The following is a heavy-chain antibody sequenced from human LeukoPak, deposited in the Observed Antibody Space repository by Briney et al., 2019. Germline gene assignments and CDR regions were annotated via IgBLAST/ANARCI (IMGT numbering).Heavy chain of an antibody. Sequence: AGGSLRLSCAASGFTFSSYGMSWVRQAPGKGLEWVSAISGSGGSTYYADSVKGRFTISRDNSKNTLYLQMNSLRAEDTAVYYCAKAFGHYDFWSGSNYYYYMDVWGKGTTVTVSS. CDR1: GFTFSSYG. D-gene: IGHD3-3*01. J-gene: IGHJ6*03. CDR3: AKAFGHYDFWSGSNYYYYMDV. V-gene: IGHV3-23*01. CDR2: ISGSGGST.